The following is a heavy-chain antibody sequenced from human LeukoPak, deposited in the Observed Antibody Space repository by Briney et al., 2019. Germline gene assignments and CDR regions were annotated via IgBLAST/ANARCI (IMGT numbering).Heavy chain of an antibody. J-gene: IGHJ6*02. V-gene: IGHV5-10-1*01. Sequence: GESLKISCKGSGYSFTNYWINWVRQMPGKGLEWMGKIDPSDSYTNYSPSFQGHVTISADKSISTAYLQWSSLKASDTAIYYCASQTPSISYAMDVWGQGTTVAVSS. CDR2: IDPSDSYT. CDR3: ASQTPSISYAMDV. CDR1: GYSFTNYW. D-gene: IGHD4-11*01.